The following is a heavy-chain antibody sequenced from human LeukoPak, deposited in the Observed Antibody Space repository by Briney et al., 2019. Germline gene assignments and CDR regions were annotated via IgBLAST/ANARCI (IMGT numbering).Heavy chain of an antibody. CDR1: GYSISSGYY. V-gene: IGHV4-38-2*02. CDR3: AREVGNYYDY. D-gene: IGHD2-15*01. Sequence: SSETLSLTCTVSGYSISSGYYWGWIRQPPGKGLEWIGSIYHSGRTFYNPSLKSRVTISVDKSKNQFSLKLSSVTAADTAVYYCAREVGNYYDYWGQGTLVTVSS. CDR2: IYHSGRT. J-gene: IGHJ4*02.